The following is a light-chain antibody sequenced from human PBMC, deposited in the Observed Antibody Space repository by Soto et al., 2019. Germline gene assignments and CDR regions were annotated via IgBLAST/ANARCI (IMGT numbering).Light chain of an antibody. CDR1: QSVGSSY. CDR2: GTS. Sequence: EVVLTQSPGTLSLSPGERATLSCRASQSVGSSYLAWYQQKPGQAPRVLIYGTSSRATGIPDRFSGSGSGTDFTLTISRLEAEDFAVYYCQQYTTSSWTFGQGTKVDIK. V-gene: IGKV3-20*01. J-gene: IGKJ1*01. CDR3: QQYTTSSWT.